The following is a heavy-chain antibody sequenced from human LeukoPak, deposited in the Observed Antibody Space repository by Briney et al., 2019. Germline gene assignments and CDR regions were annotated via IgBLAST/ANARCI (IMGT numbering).Heavy chain of an antibody. CDR2: IFPGDSDT. J-gene: IGHJ4*02. Sequence: GESLKISCKGSGYSFTSYWIGWVRQMPGKGLEWMGCIFPGDSDTRYSPSFQGQVTISADKSISTAYLQWSSMKASDTAMYYCARLELERPAGYYFDYWGQGTLVTVSS. V-gene: IGHV5-51*01. D-gene: IGHD1-1*01. CDR1: GYSFTSYW. CDR3: ARLELERPAGYYFDY.